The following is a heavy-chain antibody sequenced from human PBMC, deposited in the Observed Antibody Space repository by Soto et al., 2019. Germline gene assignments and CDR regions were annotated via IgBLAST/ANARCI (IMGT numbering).Heavy chain of an antibody. D-gene: IGHD3-3*01. CDR3: ARARERLRFLEWPRGGIDY. J-gene: IGHJ4*02. V-gene: IGHV3-74*01. CDR1: GFTFSSYW. Sequence: GGSLRLSCAASGFTFSSYWMHWVRQAPGKGLVWVSRINSDGSSTSYADSVKGRFTISRDNAKNTLYLQMNSLRAEDTAVYYCARARERLRFLEWPRGGIDYWGQGTLVTVSS. CDR2: INSDGSST.